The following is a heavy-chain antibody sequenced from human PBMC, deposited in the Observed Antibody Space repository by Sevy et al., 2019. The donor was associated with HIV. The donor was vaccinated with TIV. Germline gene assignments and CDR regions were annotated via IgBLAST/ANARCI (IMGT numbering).Heavy chain of an antibody. D-gene: IGHD3-22*01. CDR2: IRYDGSNK. V-gene: IGHV3-33*01. J-gene: IGHJ4*02. CDR1: GFTLSSYG. Sequence: GGSLRLSCAASGFTLSSYGMHWVRQAPGKGLEWVAVIRYDGSNKYYADSVKGRFTISRDNSKNTLYLQMNSLRAEDTAVYYCARDPGTRYYYDSSGYYPYYFDYWGQGTLVTVSS. CDR3: ARDPGTRYYYDSSGYYPYYFDY.